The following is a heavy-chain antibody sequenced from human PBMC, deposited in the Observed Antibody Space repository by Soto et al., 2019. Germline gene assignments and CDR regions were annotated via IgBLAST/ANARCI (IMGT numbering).Heavy chain of an antibody. Sequence: GGSLRLSCAASGFTFSSYWMHWVRQAPGKGLVWVSRINTDSSSTSYADSVKGRFTISRDNSQNTVFLQMNSLRAEDTAIYFCAKARLTDYLRYAPHLWGQGTLVTVSS. J-gene: IGHJ3*01. V-gene: IGHV3-74*01. CDR3: AKARLTDYLRYAPHL. CDR2: INTDSSST. CDR1: GFTFSSYW. D-gene: IGHD2-8*01.